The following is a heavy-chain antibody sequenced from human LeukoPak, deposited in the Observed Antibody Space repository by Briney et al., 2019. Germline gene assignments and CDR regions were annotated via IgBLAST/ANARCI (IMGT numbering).Heavy chain of an antibody. V-gene: IGHV3-30*02. J-gene: IGHJ4*02. CDR1: GFTFSGYG. D-gene: IGHD7-27*01. CDR3: AKDLAWGFDY. CDR2: IRYDGSNH. Sequence: PGGSLRLSCAASGFTFSGYGMHWVRQAPGKGLEWVTFIRYDGSNHNYAGSVKGRFTISRDNFKNTLYLQMNSLRPEDTALYYCAKDLAWGFDYWGQGTLVTVSS.